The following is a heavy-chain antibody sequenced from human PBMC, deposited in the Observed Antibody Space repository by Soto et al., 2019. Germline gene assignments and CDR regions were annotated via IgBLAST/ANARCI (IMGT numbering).Heavy chain of an antibody. V-gene: IGHV4-30-4*01. J-gene: IGHJ6*02. Sequence: QVQLQESGPGLVKPSQTLSLTCSVSSGSISSSDYYWSLIRQPPGKGLEWIGYINYSGRTYYKPSLKSRVSISLDTSKNQFSLRLTSVTAADTAVYFCARFSTLGKDYGVDVWGQETTVTVSS. CDR1: SGSISSSDYY. D-gene: IGHD3-3*02. CDR2: INYSGRT. CDR3: ARFSTLGKDYGVDV.